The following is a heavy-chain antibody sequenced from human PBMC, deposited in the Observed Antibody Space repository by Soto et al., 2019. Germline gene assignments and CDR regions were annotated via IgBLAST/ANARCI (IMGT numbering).Heavy chain of an antibody. CDR3: ARDLMVAAAGKNWFDA. D-gene: IGHD6-13*01. CDR2: ISGYNGDT. CDR1: GYIFGSYG. Sequence: QIQLVQSGGEVKKPGASVRVSCKASGYIFGSYGISWVRQAPGQGLEWMGWISGYNGDTIYAQKYQDRVTMTTETSTSTRYMELRSLKSDDTAVYYCARDLMVAAAGKNWFDAWGQGTLVAVSS. V-gene: IGHV1-18*01. J-gene: IGHJ5*02.